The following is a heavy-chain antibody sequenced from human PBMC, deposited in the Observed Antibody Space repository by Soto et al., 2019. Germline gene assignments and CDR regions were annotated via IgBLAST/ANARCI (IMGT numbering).Heavy chain of an antibody. V-gene: IGHV3-9*01. Sequence: EVQLVESGGGLVQPGRSLRLSCAASGFTFDDYAMHWVRQAPGKSLEWVSGISWNSGSIGYADSVKGRFTMSNDNAKNSLYLQMNSLRAEDTALYYCAKARSRVEVVVLNNWGQGTLVTVSS. CDR2: ISWNSGSI. J-gene: IGHJ4*02. CDR3: AKARSRVEVVVLNN. CDR1: GFTFDDYA. D-gene: IGHD2-15*01.